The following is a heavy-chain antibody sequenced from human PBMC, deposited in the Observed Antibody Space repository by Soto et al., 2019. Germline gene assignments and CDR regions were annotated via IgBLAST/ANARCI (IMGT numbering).Heavy chain of an antibody. V-gene: IGHV3-23*01. Sequence: EVQLLESGGGLVQPGGSLRLSCAASGFTFSSYAMSWVRQAPGKGLEWVSAISGSGGSTYYADSVKGRFPISRDNSKNTLYLQMNSLRAEDTAVYYCAKDLTQLVHHGGMDVWGQGTTVTVSS. CDR2: ISGSGGST. D-gene: IGHD6-13*01. CDR1: GFTFSSYA. CDR3: AKDLTQLVHHGGMDV. J-gene: IGHJ6*02.